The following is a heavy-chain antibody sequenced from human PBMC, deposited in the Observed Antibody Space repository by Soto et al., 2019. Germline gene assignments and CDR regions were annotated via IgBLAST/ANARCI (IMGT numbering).Heavy chain of an antibody. CDR2: ISNDGSKK. CDR1: GFVFSNYG. CDR3: ARDVAMPSGLGLGY. D-gene: IGHD6-19*01. J-gene: IGHJ4*02. V-gene: IGHV3-30*03. Sequence: GGSLRLSCAASGFVFSNYGIHWVRQAPGKGLEWVAFISNDGSKKYYGDSVKGRFTISRDNSENTVYLQMTSLRPDDTAVCYCARDVAMPSGLGLGYWGQGTLVTVSS.